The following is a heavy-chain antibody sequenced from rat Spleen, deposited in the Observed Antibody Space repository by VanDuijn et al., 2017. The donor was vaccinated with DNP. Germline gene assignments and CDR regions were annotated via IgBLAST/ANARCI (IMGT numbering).Heavy chain of an antibody. CDR2: IRSKANSYTT. CDR3: AKHARPPLRVYFYAMDA. Sequence: EVHLVESGGGLVQPGGSLRLSCAASGFTFADFYMSWIRQSPGKAPEWLSFIRSKANSYTTEYNPSVKGRFTISRDDSRNVLYLQMNILRADDTAIYYCAKHARPPLRVYFYAMDAWGQGTSVTVSS. J-gene: IGHJ4*01. CDR1: GFTFADFY. D-gene: IGHD1-7*01. V-gene: IGHV7-6*01.